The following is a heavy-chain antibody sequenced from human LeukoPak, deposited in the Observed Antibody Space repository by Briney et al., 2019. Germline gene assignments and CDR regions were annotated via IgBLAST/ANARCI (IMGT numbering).Heavy chain of an antibody. J-gene: IGHJ4*02. CDR1: GYSSTSYW. D-gene: IGHD6-6*01. CDR3: ARSPIFSSSRPVD. V-gene: IGHV5-51*01. Sequence: GESLKISCKGSGYSSTSYWIGWVRQMPGKGLEWMGIIYPGDSDTRYSPSFQGQVTISADKSISTAYLQWSSLKASDTAMYYCARSPIFSSSRPVDWGQGTLVTVSS. CDR2: IYPGDSDT.